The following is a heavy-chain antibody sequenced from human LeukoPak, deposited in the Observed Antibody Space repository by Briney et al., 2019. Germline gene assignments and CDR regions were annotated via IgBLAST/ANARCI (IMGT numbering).Heavy chain of an antibody. D-gene: IGHD2-15*01. Sequence: QPGASLRLSCAASGFSFSSYAMGWVRHAAGKGLEYVSAISSKGGSTYYANSVKGRFTISRDNSKNTLYLQMGSLRAEDTAVYYCARDRMLGYWGQGTQVTVSS. J-gene: IGHJ4*02. CDR2: ISSKGGST. CDR1: GFSFSSYA. CDR3: ARDRMLGY. V-gene: IGHV3-64*01.